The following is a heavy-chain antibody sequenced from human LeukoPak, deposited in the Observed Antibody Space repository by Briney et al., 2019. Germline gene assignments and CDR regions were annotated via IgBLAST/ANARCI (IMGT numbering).Heavy chain of an antibody. CDR2: IIPFLGIA. D-gene: IGHD3-22*01. V-gene: IGHV1-69*04. CDR1: GGTFSSYA. J-gene: IGHJ4*02. Sequence: SVKVSCKASGGTFSSYAISWVRQAPGQGLEWMGRIIPFLGIANYAQKFQGRVTITADKSTSTAYMELSSLRSEDTAVYYCARERVPYDSSGYSREFDYWGQGTLVTVSS. CDR3: ARERVPYDSSGYSREFDY.